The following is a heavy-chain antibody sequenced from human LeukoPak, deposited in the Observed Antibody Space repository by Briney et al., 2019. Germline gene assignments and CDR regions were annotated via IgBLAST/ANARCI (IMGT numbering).Heavy chain of an antibody. CDR2: ISTYNGNT. Sequence: ASVKVSCKASGYTFTSYGISWVRQAPGQGLEWMGWISTYNGNTNYAQKLQGRVTMTTVTSTSTAYMELRSLRSDDAAVYYCAREGYDDSSSPDTNYFDYWGQGTLVTVS. CDR3: AREGYDDSSSPDTNYFDY. J-gene: IGHJ4*02. D-gene: IGHD6-6*01. V-gene: IGHV1-18*01. CDR1: GYTFTSYG.